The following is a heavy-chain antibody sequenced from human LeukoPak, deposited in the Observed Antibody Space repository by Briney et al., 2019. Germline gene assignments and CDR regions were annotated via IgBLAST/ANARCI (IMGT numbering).Heavy chain of an antibody. V-gene: IGHV3-9*01. Sequence: GRSLRLSCAASGFTFGDYAMHWVRQAPGKGLEWVSGISWNNGNIGYADSVKGRFTISRDNAKNSLYLQMNSLRAEDTALYYCANLHGDYRDYWGQGTLVTVSS. D-gene: IGHD4-17*01. CDR3: ANLHGDYRDY. CDR2: ISWNNGNI. CDR1: GFTFGDYA. J-gene: IGHJ4*02.